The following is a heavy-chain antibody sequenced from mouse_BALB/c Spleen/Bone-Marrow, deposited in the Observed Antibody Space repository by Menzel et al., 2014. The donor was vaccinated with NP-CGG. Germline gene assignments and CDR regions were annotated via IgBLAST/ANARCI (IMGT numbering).Heavy chain of an antibody. J-gene: IGHJ3*01. Sequence: DVKLQESGAELVKPGASVKLSCTASGFNIKDTYMHWVKQRPEQGLEWIGRIDPANGNTKYDPKFQGKATITADTSSNTAYLQLSSLTSEDTAVYYCARSGNYGAWFAYWGQGTLVTVSA. V-gene: IGHV14-3*02. CDR2: IDPANGNT. CDR1: GFNIKDTY. CDR3: ARSGNYGAWFAY. D-gene: IGHD2-1*01.